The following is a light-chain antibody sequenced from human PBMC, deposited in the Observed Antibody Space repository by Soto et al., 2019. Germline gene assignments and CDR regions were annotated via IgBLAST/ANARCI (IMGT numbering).Light chain of an antibody. J-gene: IGKJ4*01. Sequence: DIQMTQSPSSVSASVGDRVTITCRASQDINNWLAWYQQKPGKAPKLLIYTTSSLQSGVPSRFSGSGSGTDITITISSLQPEDFATYYCQQANSFPLTVGGGTKVEIK. CDR3: QQANSFPLT. CDR2: TTS. CDR1: QDINNW. V-gene: IGKV1D-12*01.